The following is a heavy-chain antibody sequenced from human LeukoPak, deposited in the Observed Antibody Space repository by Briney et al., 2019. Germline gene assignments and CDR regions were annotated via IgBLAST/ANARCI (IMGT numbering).Heavy chain of an antibody. Sequence: PSETLSLTCTVSGGSISSYYWSWIRQPPGKGLEWIGYIHYSGSTNYNPSLESRVTISVDTSKNQFSLKLTSVTAADTAVYYCASDPFSSGWEFDYWGQGTLVTVSP. CDR2: IHYSGST. J-gene: IGHJ4*02. CDR1: GGSISSYY. D-gene: IGHD6-19*01. V-gene: IGHV4-59*08. CDR3: ASDPFSSGWEFDY.